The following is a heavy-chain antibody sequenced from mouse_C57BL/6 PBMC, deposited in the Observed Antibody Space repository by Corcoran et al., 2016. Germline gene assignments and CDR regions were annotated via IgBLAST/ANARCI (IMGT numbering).Heavy chain of an antibody. CDR2: ISYDGSN. D-gene: IGHD2-5*01. J-gene: IGHJ4*01. CDR3: ARGDSNYEMDY. V-gene: IGHV3-6*01. Sequence: DVQLQESGPGLVKPSQSLSLTCSVTGYSITSGYYWNWIRQFPGNKLEWMGYISYDGSNNYNPSLKNRISITRDTSKNQFFLKLNSVTTEDTATYYCARGDSNYEMDYWGQGTSVTVSS. CDR1: GYSITSGYY.